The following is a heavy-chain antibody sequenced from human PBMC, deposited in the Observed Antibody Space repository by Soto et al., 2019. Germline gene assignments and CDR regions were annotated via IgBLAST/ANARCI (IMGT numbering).Heavy chain of an antibody. CDR3: ARDVFCGGAPACPDMDV. J-gene: IGHJ6*02. CDR2: ISGYNGNT. V-gene: IGHV1-18*04. Sequence: QVVLEQSGGEVKKPGASVKVSCKASGYTFSGYSITWVRQAPGQGLEWMGRISGYNGNTNYARTLRDRLTLTTDTSTSTAYMELRSITSDDTAVYYCARDVFCGGAPACPDMDVWGQGTTVTVS. CDR1: GYTFSGYS. D-gene: IGHD2-21*01.